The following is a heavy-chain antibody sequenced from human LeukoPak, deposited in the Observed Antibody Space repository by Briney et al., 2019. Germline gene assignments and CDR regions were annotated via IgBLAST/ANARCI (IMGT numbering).Heavy chain of an antibody. CDR3: ANHLACGSTTCPSFDH. D-gene: IGHD2-2*01. CDR2: ISHSGYDI. Sequence: GGSLRLSCAASGFTFSSYSMNWVRQAPGKGLEWVSSISHSGYDIYYADSVKGRFTISRDNAKNSLSLQMNNLRIDDTAVYYCANHLACGSTTCPSFDHWGQGTLVTVSS. CDR1: GFTFSSYS. V-gene: IGHV3-21*01. J-gene: IGHJ4*02.